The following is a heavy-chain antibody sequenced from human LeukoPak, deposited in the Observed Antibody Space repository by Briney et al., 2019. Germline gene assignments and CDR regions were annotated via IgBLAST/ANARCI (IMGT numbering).Heavy chain of an antibody. CDR1: GFTVSSNY. Sequence: GGSLRLSCAASGFTVSSNYMSWVRQAPGKGLEWVSVIYSGGSTYYADSVKGRFTISRDNSKNTLYLQMNGLRVEDTALYYCARVQGQTGNFDYWGQGTLVTVSS. V-gene: IGHV3-66*01. CDR3: ARVQGQTGNFDY. D-gene: IGHD7-27*01. J-gene: IGHJ4*02. CDR2: IYSGGST.